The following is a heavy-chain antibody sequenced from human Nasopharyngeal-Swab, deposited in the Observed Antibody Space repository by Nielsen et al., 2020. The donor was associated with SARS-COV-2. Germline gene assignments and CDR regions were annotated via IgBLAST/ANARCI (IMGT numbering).Heavy chain of an antibody. CDR3: ARHWWKTSSSLKWFDP. V-gene: IGHV4-59*08. J-gene: IGHJ5*02. Sequence: SETLSLTCSVSGVSISDNYWSWIRQSPGKGLEWIGNIYHSGSTTYNPSLKSRVTISMDMSKNQFSLKLSFVSAADTAVYYCARHWWKTSSSLKWFDPWGQGNPVSVSS. CDR1: GVSISDNY. D-gene: IGHD2-2*01. CDR2: IYHSGST.